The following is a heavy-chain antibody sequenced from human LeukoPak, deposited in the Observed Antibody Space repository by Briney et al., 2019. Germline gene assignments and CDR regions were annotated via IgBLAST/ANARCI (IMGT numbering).Heavy chain of an antibody. J-gene: IGHJ4*02. V-gene: IGHV3-30*02. D-gene: IGHD6-19*01. CDR1: GFSFSHYG. CDR2: TPFDGNKK. Sequence: GGSLRLSCAASGFSFSHYGMHWVRQAPGKGLEWVAFTPFDGNKKYYSESLQGRFSISRDNSQDALFLHMNNLLPADTAVYYCAKAAIPYYGTGWYLYSWGQGTLVTVSS. CDR3: AKAAIPYYGTGWYLYS.